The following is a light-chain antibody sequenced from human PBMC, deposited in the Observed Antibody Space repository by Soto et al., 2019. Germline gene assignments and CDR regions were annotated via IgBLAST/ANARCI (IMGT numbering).Light chain of an antibody. CDR3: NSYTTTNTLYV. CDR2: EVS. CDR1: SSDIGAYDY. V-gene: IGLV2-14*01. Sequence: QSALTQPASVSGSPGQSITISCTGTSSDIGAYDYVSWYQQHPGKAPKVMIYEVSNRPSGVSTRFSGAQSGNTASLTISGLQAEDEADYYCNSYTTTNTLYVFGTGTKLTVL. J-gene: IGLJ1*01.